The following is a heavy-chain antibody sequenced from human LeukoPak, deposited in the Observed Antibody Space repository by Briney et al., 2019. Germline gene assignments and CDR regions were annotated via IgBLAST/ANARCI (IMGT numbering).Heavy chain of an antibody. Sequence: GGSLRLSCAASGFTFSSYSLNWVRQAPGKGLEWVSFISSSSITNYYADSVKGRFTIYRDNAEKSLYLQMNSLRAEDTAVHYCARDRGGSYSAIDYWGQGTLVTVSS. J-gene: IGHJ4*02. CDR1: GFTFSSYS. V-gene: IGHV3-48*04. CDR2: ISSSSITN. D-gene: IGHD2-15*01. CDR3: ARDRGGSYSAIDY.